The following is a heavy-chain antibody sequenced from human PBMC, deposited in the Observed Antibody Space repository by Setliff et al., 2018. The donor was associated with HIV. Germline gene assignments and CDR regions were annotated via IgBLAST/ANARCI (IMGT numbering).Heavy chain of an antibody. J-gene: IGHJ6*02. Sequence: ASVKVSCKASGYMFIGYYIHWVRQAPGQGLEWMGWINPYSGGTNYAQKFQGSVTMTRDTSISAAYMELSRLRSDDTAVYYCARGDYYDTGGMDVWGQGTTVTVSS. CDR1: GYMFIGYY. CDR2: INPYSGGT. D-gene: IGHD3-22*01. V-gene: IGHV1-2*02. CDR3: ARGDYYDTGGMDV.